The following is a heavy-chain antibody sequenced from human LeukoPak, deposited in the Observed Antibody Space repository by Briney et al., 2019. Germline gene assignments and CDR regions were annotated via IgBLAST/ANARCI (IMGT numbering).Heavy chain of an antibody. CDR3: EGVATTGIY. D-gene: IGHD1-1*01. Sequence: GGSLSLSCAASGFAFSGYGMHWVRQAPGKGLEWVAFIRYDESREYYADSVEGRFTISRDNSRNVLYLQMNMLRPEGTAVYYCEGVATTGIYWGQGTLVTVSS. CDR1: GFAFSGYG. CDR2: IRYDESRE. V-gene: IGHV3-30*02. J-gene: IGHJ4*02.